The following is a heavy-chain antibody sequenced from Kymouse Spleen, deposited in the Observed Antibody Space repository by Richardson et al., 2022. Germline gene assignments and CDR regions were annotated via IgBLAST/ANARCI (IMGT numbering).Heavy chain of an antibody. CDR3: ARDRYSYDYYYYYGMDV. J-gene: IGHJ6*02. Sequence: QVQLQESGPGLVKPSETLSLTCTVSGGSVSSGSYYWSWIRQPPGKGLEWIGYIYYSGSTNYNPSLKSRVTISVDTSKNQFSLKLSSVTAADTAVYYCARDRYSYDYYYYYGMDVWGQGTTVTVSS. D-gene: IGHD5-18,IGHD5-18*01. CDR2: IYYSGST. CDR1: GGSVSSGSYY. V-gene: IGHV4-61*01.